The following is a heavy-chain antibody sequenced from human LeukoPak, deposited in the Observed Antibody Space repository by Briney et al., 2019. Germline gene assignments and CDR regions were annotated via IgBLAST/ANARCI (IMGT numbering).Heavy chain of an antibody. V-gene: IGHV4-59*12. CDR2: SYYSGST. CDR1: GVSISSYY. D-gene: IGHD6-6*01. Sequence: SETLSLTCTVSGVSISSYYWSWIRQPPGKGLEWIGYSYYSGSTYYNPSLKSRVTISVDTSKNQFSLKLSFVTAADTAVYYCARIEYSSSCDYWGQGTLVTVSS. J-gene: IGHJ4*02. CDR3: ARIEYSSSCDY.